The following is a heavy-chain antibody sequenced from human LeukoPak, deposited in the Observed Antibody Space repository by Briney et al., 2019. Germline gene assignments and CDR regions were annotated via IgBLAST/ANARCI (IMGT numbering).Heavy chain of an antibody. D-gene: IGHD2-15*01. CDR1: QFTFTNYW. Sequence: GGSLRLSCATSQFTFTNYWMHWVRQAPGKGLVWVSRIKNDKSEITYADSVKGRFTISRDNANNTLYLQMSSLRAEDTAVYYCARGVGGSRAFDMWGQGTMVTVSS. J-gene: IGHJ3*02. V-gene: IGHV3-74*01. CDR2: IKNDKSEI. CDR3: ARGVGGSRAFDM.